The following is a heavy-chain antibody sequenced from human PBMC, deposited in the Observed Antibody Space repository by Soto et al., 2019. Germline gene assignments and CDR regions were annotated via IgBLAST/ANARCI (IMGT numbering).Heavy chain of an antibody. Sequence: AGGSLRLSCSASGFTFNKYAMHWLRQAPGTGLEYVSGISDTGGSTFNADSVRGRFSISRDHSRETLFLQMSSLRAEDTAVYYCGKGRRGESWYDYNGVDVWGQGTTVTVSS. CDR2: ISDTGGST. V-gene: IGHV3-64D*06. CDR3: GKGRRGESWYDYNGVDV. J-gene: IGHJ6*02. CDR1: GFTFNKYA. D-gene: IGHD3-16*01.